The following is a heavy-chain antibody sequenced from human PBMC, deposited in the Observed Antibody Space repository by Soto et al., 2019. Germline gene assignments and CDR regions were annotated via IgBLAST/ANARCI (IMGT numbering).Heavy chain of an antibody. D-gene: IGHD3-22*01. CDR2: IYYSGST. CDR3: ARRLYYDSSGFEGGVMDF. Sequence: PSQILSLTCTVAGGSISSSSYYWGWIRQPPGKGLEWIGSIYYSGSTYYNPSLKSRVTISVDTSKNQFSLKLSSVTAADTAVYYFARRLYYDSSGFEGGVMDFWVQGTTVTVS. CDR1: GGSISSSSYY. J-gene: IGHJ6*02. V-gene: IGHV4-39*01.